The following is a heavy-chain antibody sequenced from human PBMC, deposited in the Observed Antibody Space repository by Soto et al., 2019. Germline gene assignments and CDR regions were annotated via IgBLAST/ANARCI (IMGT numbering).Heavy chain of an antibody. CDR2: IYYSGST. CDR3: ARRGDSGYNY. J-gene: IGHJ4*02. V-gene: IGHV4-39*01. CDR1: GGSISSSSYY. D-gene: IGHD5-12*01. Sequence: SETLSLTCTVSGGSISSSSYYWGWIRQPPGKGLEWIGSIYYSGSTYYNPSLKSRVTISVDTSKNQFSLKLSSVTAADTAVYYCARRGDSGYNYLGQGTLVTVSS.